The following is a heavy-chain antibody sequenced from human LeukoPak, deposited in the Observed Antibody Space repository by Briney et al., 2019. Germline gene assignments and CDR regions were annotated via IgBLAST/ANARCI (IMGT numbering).Heavy chain of an antibody. Sequence: SETLSLTCAVSGGFISSSNWWSWVRQPPGKGLEWIGEIYHSGSTNYNSSLKSRVTISVDKSKNQFSLKLNSVSAADTAVYYCARRGMTSSWFDPWGQGTLVTVSS. D-gene: IGHD2-2*01. V-gene: IGHV4-4*02. CDR1: GGFISSSNW. CDR2: IYHSGST. J-gene: IGHJ5*02. CDR3: ARRGMTSSWFDP.